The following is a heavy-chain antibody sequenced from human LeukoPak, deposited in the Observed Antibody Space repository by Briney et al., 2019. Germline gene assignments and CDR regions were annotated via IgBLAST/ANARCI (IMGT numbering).Heavy chain of an antibody. CDR1: GGSISSGSYY. CDR3: ARGLILFGELYAFDI. CDR2: IYTNEST. Sequence: PSQTLSLTCTVSGGSISSGSYYWSWIRQPAGKGLEWIGRIYTNESTNYSPSLKSRVTMSVDTSKNQFSLKLSSVTAADTAVYYCARGLILFGELYAFDIWGQGTMVTVSS. D-gene: IGHD3-10*01. V-gene: IGHV4-61*02. J-gene: IGHJ3*02.